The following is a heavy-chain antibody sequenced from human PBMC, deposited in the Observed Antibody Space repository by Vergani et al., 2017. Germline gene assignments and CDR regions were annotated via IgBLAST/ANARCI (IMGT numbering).Heavy chain of an antibody. D-gene: IGHD2-15*01. CDR2: ISSSSSTI. J-gene: IGHJ4*02. CDR1: GFPFSSYS. CDR3: ARDLYCSGGSCYSFDY. V-gene: IGHV3-48*01. Sequence: EVQLVESGGGLVQPGGSLRLFCAASGFPFSSYSMNWVRQAPGKGLEWVSYISSSSSTIYYADSVKGRFTISRDNAKNSLYLQMNTLRAEDTAVYYCARDLYCSGGSCYSFDYWGQGTLVTVSS.